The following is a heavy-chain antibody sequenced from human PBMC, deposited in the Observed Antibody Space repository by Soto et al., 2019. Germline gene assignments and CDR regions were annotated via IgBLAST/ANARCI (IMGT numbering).Heavy chain of an antibody. D-gene: IGHD6-6*01. CDR1: GSTFSSYA. CDR2: IIPIFGTA. V-gene: IGHV1-69*06. Sequence: SVKVSCKASGSTFSSYAISWVRQAPGQGLEWMGGIIPIFGTANYAQKFQGRVTITADKSTSTAYMELSSLRSEDTAVYYCARDGDSSSSSGMDVWGQGTTVPVSS. CDR3: ARDGDSSSSSGMDV. J-gene: IGHJ6*02.